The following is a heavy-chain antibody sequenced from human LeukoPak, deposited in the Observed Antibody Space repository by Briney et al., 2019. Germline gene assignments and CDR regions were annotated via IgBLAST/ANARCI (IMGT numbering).Heavy chain of an antibody. CDR1: QFTFNGSW. CDR2: MDPTGSQK. J-gene: IGHJ4*02. V-gene: IGHV3-7*01. Sequence: PGGSLGLSCADSQFTFNGSWMNWVRQAPGKGLEWVANMDPTGSQKRYVDSVRGRFTISKDDPGASLYLDMHSLRAEDTAIYYCAIWTSGNYWGQGTLVTVSS. CDR3: AIWTSGNY. D-gene: IGHD1-1*01.